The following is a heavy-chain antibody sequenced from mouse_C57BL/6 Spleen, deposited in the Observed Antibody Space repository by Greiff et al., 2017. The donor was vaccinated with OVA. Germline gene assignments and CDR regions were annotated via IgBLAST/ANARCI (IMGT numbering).Heavy chain of an antibody. CDR3: TSIDYDVGTWFAY. D-gene: IGHD2-4*01. V-gene: IGHV1-15*01. CDR2: IDPETGGT. Sequence: QVQLQQSGAELVRPGASVTLSCKASGYTFTDYEMHWVKQTPVHGLEWIGAIDPETGGTAYNQKFKGKAILTADKSSSTAYMELRSLTSEDSAVYYCTSIDYDVGTWFAYWGQGTLVTVSA. CDR1: GYTFTDYE. J-gene: IGHJ3*01.